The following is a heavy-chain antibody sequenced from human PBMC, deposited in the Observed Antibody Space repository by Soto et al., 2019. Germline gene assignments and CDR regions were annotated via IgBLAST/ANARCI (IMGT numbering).Heavy chain of an antibody. CDR3: AKDIREYSSGWTYFDY. Sequence: SLRLSCAASGFTFHDYAMHWVRQGQGKGLEWVSGITWNSGSIDYADSVKGRFTIFRDNAKNSLYLQMNSLRPEDTALYYCAKDIREYSSGWTYFDYWGHGTLVTVSS. CDR2: ITWNSGSI. CDR1: GFTFHDYA. D-gene: IGHD6-19*01. V-gene: IGHV3-9*01. J-gene: IGHJ4*01.